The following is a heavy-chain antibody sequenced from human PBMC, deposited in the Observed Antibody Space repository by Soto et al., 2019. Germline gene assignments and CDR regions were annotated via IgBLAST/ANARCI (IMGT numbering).Heavy chain of an antibody. D-gene: IGHD1-26*01. CDR2: IRTSSNTI. V-gene: IGHV3-48*02. J-gene: IGHJ4*02. CDR3: ARDRVWDWSGSYVWDY. Sequence: EVQLVESGGGLVQPGGSLRLSCAASGFTFSTYNMNWVRQAPGKGLEWVSFIRTSSNTIYYADSVEGRFTISRDTAKNSLYLQMNSLRDEDTAVYYCARDRVWDWSGSYVWDYWGQGTLVTVSS. CDR1: GFTFSTYN.